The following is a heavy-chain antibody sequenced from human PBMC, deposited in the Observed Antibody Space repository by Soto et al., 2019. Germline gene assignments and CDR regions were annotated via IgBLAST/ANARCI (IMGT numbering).Heavy chain of an antibody. V-gene: IGHV1-69*13. J-gene: IGHJ6*02. CDR1: GGTFSSYA. CDR3: AIEVAVAGYYYYGMDV. CDR2: IIPIFGTA. Sequence: SVKVSCKASGGTFSSYAISWVRQAPGQGLEWMGGIIPIFGTANYAQKFQGRVTITADESTSTAYMELSSLRSEDTAVYYCAIEVAVAGYYYYGMDVWGQGTTVTVSS. D-gene: IGHD6-19*01.